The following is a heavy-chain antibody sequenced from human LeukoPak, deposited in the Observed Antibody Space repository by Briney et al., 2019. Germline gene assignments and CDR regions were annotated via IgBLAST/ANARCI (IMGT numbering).Heavy chain of an antibody. CDR2: ISVSGSNT. CDR3: ARFRTWGDKAFDY. J-gene: IGHJ4*02. D-gene: IGHD2-21*02. Sequence: PGGSLRLSCAASGFTFRSYAMGWVRQAPGKGLEWVSVISVSGSNTYYADSVKGRFTISRDNSKNTLHLQMNSLRAEDTAVYYCARFRTWGDKAFDYWGQGTLVTVSS. CDR1: GFTFRSYA. V-gene: IGHV3-23*01.